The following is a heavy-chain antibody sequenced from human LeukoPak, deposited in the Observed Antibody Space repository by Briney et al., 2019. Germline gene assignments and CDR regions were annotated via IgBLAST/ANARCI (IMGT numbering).Heavy chain of an antibody. CDR2: IYSSGST. CDR3: ARGYLDNYYYYYYMDV. D-gene: IGHD3/OR15-3a*01. Sequence: SETLSLTCTVSGGSISSGSYYWSWIRQPAGKGLEWIGRIYSSGSTNYNPSLKSRVTISLDTSKNQFSLKLSSVTAADTAVYYCARGYLDNYYYYYYMDVWGKGTTVTISS. J-gene: IGHJ6*03. CDR1: GGSISSGSYY. V-gene: IGHV4-61*02.